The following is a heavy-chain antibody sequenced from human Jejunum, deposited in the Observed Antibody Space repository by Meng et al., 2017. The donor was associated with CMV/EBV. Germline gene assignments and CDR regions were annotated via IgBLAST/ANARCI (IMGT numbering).Heavy chain of an antibody. J-gene: IGHJ4*02. CDR1: GASISSGDFC. Sequence: HPQESGPGLLRPSQTLSLTCTASGASISSGDFCWSWIRQPPGKGLEYIGYIDNRGSTYYNPSLKSRVTMSMDTSKNQFSLKLTSVTAADTAVYYCARLSKDGWSTFDYWGQGTLVTVSS. V-gene: IGHV4-30-4*01. D-gene: IGHD6-19*01. CDR2: IDNRGST. CDR3: ARLSKDGWSTFDY.